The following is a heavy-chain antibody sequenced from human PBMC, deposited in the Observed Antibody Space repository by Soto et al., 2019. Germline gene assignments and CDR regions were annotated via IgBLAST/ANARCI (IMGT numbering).Heavy chain of an antibody. J-gene: IGHJ6*02. CDR2: IKQDGSEK. D-gene: IGHD6-13*01. Sequence: LRLSCAASGFTFNNYWMSWVRQVPGKGLEWVANIKQDGSEKYYVDSVEGRFTISRDNAKISLYLQTNSLRAEDTAVYYCARSTIAAAGPYYGFDVWGQGTTVTVSS. CDR1: GFTFNNYW. CDR3: ARSTIAAAGPYYGFDV. V-gene: IGHV3-7*03.